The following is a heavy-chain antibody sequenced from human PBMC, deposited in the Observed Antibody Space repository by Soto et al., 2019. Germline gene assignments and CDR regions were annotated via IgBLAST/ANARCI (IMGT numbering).Heavy chain of an antibody. CDR1: GGSISSGGYS. Sequence: SETLSLTCAVSGGSISSGGYSWSWIRQPPGKGLEWIGYIYHSGSTYYNPSLKSRVTISVDRSKNQFSLKLSSVTAADTAVYYCASSQLRITIFGVDALPGGYGMDVWGQGTTVTVSS. D-gene: IGHD3-3*01. V-gene: IGHV4-30-2*01. CDR3: ASSQLRITIFGVDALPGGYGMDV. CDR2: IYHSGST. J-gene: IGHJ6*02.